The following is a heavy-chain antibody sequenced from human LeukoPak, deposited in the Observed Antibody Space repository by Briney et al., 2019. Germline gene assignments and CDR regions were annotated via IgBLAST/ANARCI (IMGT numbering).Heavy chain of an antibody. J-gene: IGHJ4*02. CDR3: ARGRPAHYFDS. Sequence: PGGSLRLSCAASGLPVSSTTLTWVRKAPGKGLDWLSVIYSGGYTYYADSVKGRFFISRDISENMVYLQMNSLSVEDTAVYFCARGRPAHYFDSWGPGTLVTVS. CDR2: IYSGGYT. V-gene: IGHV3-66*01. CDR1: GLPVSSTT. D-gene: IGHD6-6*01.